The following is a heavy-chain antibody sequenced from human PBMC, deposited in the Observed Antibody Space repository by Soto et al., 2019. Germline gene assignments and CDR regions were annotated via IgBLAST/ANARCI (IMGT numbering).Heavy chain of an antibody. Sequence: GGSLRLSCAPSGFTCSAYYMSWIRQARGKGLEWVSYISSSGSTIYYADSVKGRFTISRDNAKNSLYLQMNSLRAEDTAVYYCARTDIVATSTLFDYWGQGTLVTVSS. D-gene: IGHD5-12*01. J-gene: IGHJ4*02. CDR1: GFTCSAYY. CDR2: ISSSGSTI. CDR3: ARTDIVATSTLFDY. V-gene: IGHV3-11*01.